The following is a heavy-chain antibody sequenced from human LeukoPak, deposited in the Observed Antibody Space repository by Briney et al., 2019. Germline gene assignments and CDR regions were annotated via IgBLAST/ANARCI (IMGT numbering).Heavy chain of an antibody. D-gene: IGHD3-16*01. V-gene: IGHV4-4*09. CDR3: ARGGSGFDI. CDR2: IHSSGWT. Sequence: PSETLSLTCTVSGGSISDIYWNWIRQPPGKGLEWIGYIHSSGWTFYHPSLQSRVSMSLDTSKNQFSLSLSSVTAAGTAVFYCARGGSGFDIWGRGTMVAVSS. J-gene: IGHJ3*02. CDR1: GGSISDIY.